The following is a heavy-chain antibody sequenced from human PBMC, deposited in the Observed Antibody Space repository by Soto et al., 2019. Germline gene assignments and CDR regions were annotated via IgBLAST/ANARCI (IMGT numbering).Heavy chain of an antibody. CDR1: GGSISSGEYF. Sequence: QVQLQESGPGLVKPSQTLSLSCSVSGGSISSGEYFWSWIRQYPGKGLEWIGYIYYTGSTYYNSALKSRVTMSVDMSKNQFYLKLSSVTAADTAGYYCVRDGPSGHNNWFDPWGQGTLVTVSS. D-gene: IGHD2-15*01. CDR2: IYYTGST. V-gene: IGHV4-31*03. J-gene: IGHJ5*02. CDR3: VRDGPSGHNNWFDP.